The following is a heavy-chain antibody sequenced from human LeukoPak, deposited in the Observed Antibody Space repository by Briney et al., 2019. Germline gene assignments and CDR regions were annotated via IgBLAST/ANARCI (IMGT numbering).Heavy chain of an antibody. CDR3: ARELTVVPAAWFDP. D-gene: IGHD2-2*01. J-gene: IGHJ5*02. Sequence: SQTLALTCSVSGGSNSSGSYYWSWIRQPAGKGLEWIERNYTSGSTNYNPSLKSRVTISVDTSKNQFSLKLSSVTAADTAVYYCARELTVVPAAWFDPWGQGTLVTVSS. V-gene: IGHV4-61*02. CDR1: GGSNSSGSYY. CDR2: NYTSGST.